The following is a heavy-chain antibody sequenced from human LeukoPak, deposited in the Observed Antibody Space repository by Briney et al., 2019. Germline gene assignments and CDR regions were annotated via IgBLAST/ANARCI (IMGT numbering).Heavy chain of an antibody. Sequence: SETLSLTCTVSGGSISSSSYYWGWIRQPPGKGLEWIGSIYYSGSTYYNPSLKSRVTISVDTSKNQFSLKLSSVTAADTAVYYCARAIWFGDYMDVWGKGTTVTISS. V-gene: IGHV4-39*07. D-gene: IGHD3-10*01. CDR1: GGSISSSSYY. J-gene: IGHJ6*03. CDR3: ARAIWFGDYMDV. CDR2: IYYSGST.